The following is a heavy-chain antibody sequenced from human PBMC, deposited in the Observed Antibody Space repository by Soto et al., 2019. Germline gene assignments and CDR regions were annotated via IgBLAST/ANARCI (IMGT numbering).Heavy chain of an antibody. CDR1: GGTFSSYA. CDR3: ARDKGEMATKDY. V-gene: IGHV1-69*13. Sequence: SVKVSCKASGGTFSSYAISWVRQAPGQGLEWMGGIIPIFGTANYAQKFQGRVTITADESTSTAYMELSSLRSEDTAVYYCARDKGEMATKDYWGQGTLVTVSS. D-gene: IGHD5-12*01. J-gene: IGHJ4*02. CDR2: IIPIFGTA.